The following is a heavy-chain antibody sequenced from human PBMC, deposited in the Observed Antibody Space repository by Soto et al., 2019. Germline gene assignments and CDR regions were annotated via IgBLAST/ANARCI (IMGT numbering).Heavy chain of an antibody. V-gene: IGHV1-46*01. CDR1: GYTFTRSY. CDR3: ARALFGDPLDY. J-gene: IGHJ4*02. D-gene: IGHD3-10*02. CDR2: INASGGNT. Sequence: ASVKVSCKASGYTFTRSYMHWVRQAPGQGLEWMGIINASGGNTNYSQKVQGRVTITRDTSANTAYMDLSSPRSEDTAVYYCARALFGDPLDYWGQGTLVTVSS.